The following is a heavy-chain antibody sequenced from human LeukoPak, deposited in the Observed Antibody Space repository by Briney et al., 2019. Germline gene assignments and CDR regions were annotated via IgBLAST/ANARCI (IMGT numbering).Heavy chain of an antibody. CDR1: GFTFSSYW. J-gene: IGHJ6*03. CDR3: AREVSVRGVFPTYFYYYYMDV. CDR2: IKQDGSEK. Sequence: GGPLRLSCAASGFTFSSYWMSWVRQAPGKGLEWVANIKQDGSEKYHVDSVKGRFTISRDNAKNSLYLQMNSLRAEDTAVYYCAREVSVRGVFPTYFYYYYMDVWGKGTTVTVSS. D-gene: IGHD3-10*02. V-gene: IGHV3-7*01.